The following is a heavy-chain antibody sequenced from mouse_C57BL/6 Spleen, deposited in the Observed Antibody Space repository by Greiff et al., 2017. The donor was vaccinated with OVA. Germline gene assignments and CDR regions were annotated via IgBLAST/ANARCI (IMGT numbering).Heavy chain of an antibody. J-gene: IGHJ2*01. CDR1: GYSITSGYY. CDR2: ISYDGSN. CDR3: ARASNYVKDY. V-gene: IGHV3-6*01. Sequence: VQLKESGPGLVKPSQSLSLTCSVTGYSITSGYYWNWIRQFPGNKLEWMGYISYDGSNNYNPSLKNRISITRDTSKNQFFLKLNSVTTEDTATYYCARASNYVKDYWGQGTTLTVSS. D-gene: IGHD2-5*01.